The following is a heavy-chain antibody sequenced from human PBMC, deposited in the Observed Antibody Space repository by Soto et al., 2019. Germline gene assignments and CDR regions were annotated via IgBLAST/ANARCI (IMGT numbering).Heavy chain of an antibody. CDR2: ISGSGADT. CDR3: AKARGVSTPAPCSY. V-gene: IGHV3-23*01. Sequence: EVQLLESGGGLVQPGESLRLFCAASGFTFSTYAMSWVRQAPGKGLEWVSVISGSGADTYYADSVKGLFTISRDNSKNTLSLHMNSLRAEDTAVYYCAKARGVSTPAPCSYWGQGTQVTVSS. CDR1: GFTFSTYA. D-gene: IGHD3-3*02. J-gene: IGHJ1*01.